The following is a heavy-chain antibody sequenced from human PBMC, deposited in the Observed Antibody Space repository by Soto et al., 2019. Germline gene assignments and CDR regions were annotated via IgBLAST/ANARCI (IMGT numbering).Heavy chain of an antibody. Sequence: QVQLVESGGGVVQAGRSLRLSCAASGFTFSSYAMHWVRQAPGKGLEWVAGLSYDGSHKYADSVKGRFTISRDNSKNTVYLQMNSLRPEDTAVYYCARDQITMIVVVSDTFDICGQGTMVTVSS. V-gene: IGHV3-30*04. D-gene: IGHD3-22*01. CDR2: LSYDGSHK. CDR3: ARDQITMIVVVSDTFDI. CDR1: GFTFSSYA. J-gene: IGHJ3*02.